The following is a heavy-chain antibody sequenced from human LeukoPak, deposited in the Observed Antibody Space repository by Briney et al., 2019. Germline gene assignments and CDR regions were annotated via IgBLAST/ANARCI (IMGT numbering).Heavy chain of an antibody. Sequence: GGSLRLSCAASGFTFSSYRMNWVRQAPGKGLEWVSSISSSSSYIYYADSVKGRFTISRDNAKNSLYLQMNSLRAEDTAVYYCARDLYYYGSGSYSGYYFDYWGQGTLVTVSS. J-gene: IGHJ4*02. D-gene: IGHD3-10*01. CDR2: ISSSSSYI. CDR1: GFTFSSYR. V-gene: IGHV3-21*01. CDR3: ARDLYYYGSGSYSGYYFDY.